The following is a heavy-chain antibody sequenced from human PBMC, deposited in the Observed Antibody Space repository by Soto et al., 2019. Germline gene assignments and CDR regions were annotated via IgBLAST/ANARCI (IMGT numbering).Heavy chain of an antibody. CDR2: ISYDGSNK. V-gene: IGHV3-30*18. CDR3: AKDPERRYSYGHYFDY. CDR1: GFTFSSYG. Sequence: QVQLVESGGGVVQPGRSLRLSCAASGFTFSSYGMHWVRQAPGKGLEWVAVISYDGSNKYYADSVKGRFTISRDNSKNTLYLQMNSLRAEDTAVYYCAKDPERRYSYGHYFDYWGQGTLVTVSS. D-gene: IGHD5-18*01. J-gene: IGHJ4*02.